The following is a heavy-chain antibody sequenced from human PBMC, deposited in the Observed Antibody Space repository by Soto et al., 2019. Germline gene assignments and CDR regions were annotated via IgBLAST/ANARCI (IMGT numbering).Heavy chain of an antibody. D-gene: IGHD3-3*01. V-gene: IGHV1-69*01. J-gene: IGHJ4*02. Sequence: QVQLVQSGAEVKEPGSSVKVSCTASGGTVSNYPISWVRQAPGQGLEWMGGIIPMFGTPNYALKFQGRVTITADESTSTAYMELSSLRYGDTAVYYCARHARHLEWLQPFDYWGQGALVTVSS. CDR3: ARHARHLEWLQPFDY. CDR1: GGTVSNYP. CDR2: IIPMFGTP.